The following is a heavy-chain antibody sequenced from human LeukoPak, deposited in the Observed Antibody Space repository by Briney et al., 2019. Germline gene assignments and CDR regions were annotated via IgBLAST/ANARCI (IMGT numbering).Heavy chain of an antibody. V-gene: IGHV1-8*03. CDR2: MNPNSGNT. CDR1: GYTFTSYD. D-gene: IGHD5-12*01. CDR3: ARGSGYSGYGGINDAFDI. Sequence: GASVKVSCKASGYTFTSYDINWVRQATGQGLEWMGWMNPNSGNTGYAQKFQGRVTITRNTSISTAYMELSSLRSEDTAVYYCARGSGYSGYGGINDAFDIWGQGTMVTVSS. J-gene: IGHJ3*02.